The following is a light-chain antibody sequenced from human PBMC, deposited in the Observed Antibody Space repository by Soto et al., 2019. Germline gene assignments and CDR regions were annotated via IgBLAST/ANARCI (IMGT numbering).Light chain of an antibody. J-gene: IGKJ1*01. CDR3: MQALQTPT. CDR2: LGS. CDR1: QSLLHSNGYNY. Sequence: DIVMTQSPLSLPVTPGEPASISCRSSQSLLHSNGYNYLDWYLQKPGQSPQLLIYLGSNRASGGPDRFSGSGSGTDFTLEISRVEAEDVGVYYCMQALQTPTFGQGTKVEIK. V-gene: IGKV2-28*01.